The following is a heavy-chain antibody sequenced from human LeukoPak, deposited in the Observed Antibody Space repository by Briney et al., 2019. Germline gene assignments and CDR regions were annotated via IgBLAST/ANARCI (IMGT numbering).Heavy chain of an antibody. CDR1: GYTFTSYD. CDR2: INPNSGGT. V-gene: IGHV1-2*02. D-gene: IGHD3-22*01. Sequence: ASVKVSCKASGYTFTSYDINWVRQATGQGLEWMGWINPNSGGTNYAQKFQGRVAMTRDTSISTAYMELNRLRSDDTAVYYCASGFMGYDRSGYYDDAFDIWGQGTMVTVSS. J-gene: IGHJ3*02. CDR3: ASGFMGYDRSGYYDDAFDI.